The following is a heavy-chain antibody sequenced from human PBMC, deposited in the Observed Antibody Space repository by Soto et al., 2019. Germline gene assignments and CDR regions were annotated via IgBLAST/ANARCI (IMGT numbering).Heavy chain of an antibody. Sequence: EVQLVESGGDLVKPGGSLRLSCAASGFTFSNTWMNWVRQAPGKGLEWVGLIKNKIAGGTTDYAAPVKGRFTISRDDSKNMMYLEMNSLKTEDTAVYYCPTGYGSPGWDGYWGQGTLVPVSS. J-gene: IGHJ4*02. D-gene: IGHD5-18*01. CDR3: PTGYGSPGWDGY. V-gene: IGHV3-15*07. CDR1: GFTFSNTW. CDR2: IKNKIAGGTT.